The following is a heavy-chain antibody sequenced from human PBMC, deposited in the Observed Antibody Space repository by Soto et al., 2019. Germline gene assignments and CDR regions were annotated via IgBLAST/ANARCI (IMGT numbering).Heavy chain of an antibody. CDR3: ARGAIAAAGTAGYLQH. J-gene: IGHJ1*01. V-gene: IGHV4-34*01. D-gene: IGHD6-13*01. CDR1: GGSFNGYY. Sequence: SETLSLTCAVYGGSFNGYYWSWIRQPPGKGLEWIGEINHSGSTNYNPSLKSRVTISVDTSKNQFSLKVSSVTAADTAVYYCARGAIAAAGTAGYLQHWGQGTPVTVSS. CDR2: INHSGST.